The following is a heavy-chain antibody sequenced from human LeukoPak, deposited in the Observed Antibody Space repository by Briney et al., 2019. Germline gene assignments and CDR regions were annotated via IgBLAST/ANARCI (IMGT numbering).Heavy chain of an antibody. CDR2: IWYDGSRK. D-gene: IGHD1-26*01. V-gene: IGHV3-33*07. CDR1: GFTFSTYG. Sequence: PGGSLRLSCAASGFTFSTYGMDWVRQAPGKGLEWLAVIWYDGSRKFYVDSVKGRFTISRDNSKNTLYLEVNSLRAEDTAMYYCARRRGKWDVNWFDPWGQGTLVTVSS. J-gene: IGHJ5*02. CDR3: ARRRGKWDVNWFDP.